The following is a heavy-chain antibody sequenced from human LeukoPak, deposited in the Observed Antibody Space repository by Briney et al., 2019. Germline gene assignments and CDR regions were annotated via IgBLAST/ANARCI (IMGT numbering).Heavy chain of an antibody. Sequence: PGGSLRLSCAASGFTFSSYGMHWVRQAPGKGLEWVAVISYDGSSKYYADSVKGRFTISRDNSKNTLYLQMNSLRAEDTAVYYCARRAGAYSHPYDYWGQGTLVTVSS. V-gene: IGHV3-30*03. CDR3: ARRAGAYSHPYDY. CDR2: ISYDGSSK. J-gene: IGHJ4*02. D-gene: IGHD4/OR15-4a*01. CDR1: GFTFSSYG.